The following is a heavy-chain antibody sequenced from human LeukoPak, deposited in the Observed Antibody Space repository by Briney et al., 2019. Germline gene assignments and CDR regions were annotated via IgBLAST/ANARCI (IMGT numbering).Heavy chain of an antibody. CDR2: ISYDGSNK. CDR1: GFTFSSYG. D-gene: IGHD6-19*01. V-gene: IGHV3-30*18. CDR3: AKDREQWLVEQVDY. Sequence: GGSLRLSCAASGFTFSSYGMHWVRQAPGKGLEWVAVISYDGSNKYYADSVKGRFTISRDNSKNTLYLQMNSLRAEDTAVYYCAKDREQWLVEQVDYWGQGTLVTVSS. J-gene: IGHJ4*02.